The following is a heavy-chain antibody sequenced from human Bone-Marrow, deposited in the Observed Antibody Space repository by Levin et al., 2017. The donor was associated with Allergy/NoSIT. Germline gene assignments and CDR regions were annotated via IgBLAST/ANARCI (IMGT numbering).Heavy chain of an antibody. CDR1: GYTFTSYG. CDR2: ISAYNGNT. J-gene: IGHJ4*02. Sequence: GESLKISCKASGYTFTSYGISWVRQAPGQGLEWMGWISAYNGNTNYAQKLQGRVTMTTDTSTSTAYMERRSLRSDDTAVYYCAGSLGQGVMTVVWGYWGQGTLVTVSS. V-gene: IGHV1-18*01. CDR3: AGSLGQGVMTVVWGY. D-gene: IGHD3-10*01.